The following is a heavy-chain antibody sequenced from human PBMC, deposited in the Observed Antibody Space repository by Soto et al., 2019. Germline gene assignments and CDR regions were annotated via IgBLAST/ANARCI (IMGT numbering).Heavy chain of an antibody. CDR2: ISNNGGST. J-gene: IGHJ3*01. Sequence: GGSLRLSCAASGFTFSSYAMHWVRQAPGKGLEYVSSISNNGGSTYYADSVNGRFAVFRDNSKNTLDLQLSSLRVEDTAFYYCVKALSARYNSAKAFDVWGQGTMVT. V-gene: IGHV3-64D*06. D-gene: IGHD2-2*02. CDR3: VKALSARYNSAKAFDV. CDR1: GFTFSSYA.